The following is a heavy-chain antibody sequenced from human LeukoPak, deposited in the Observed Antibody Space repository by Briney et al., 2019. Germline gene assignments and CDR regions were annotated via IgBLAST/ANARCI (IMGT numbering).Heavy chain of an antibody. Sequence: GGSLRLSCTASGYTFSNYWMSWVSQAPGKGREWVAKIKEDGSEKYYVDSVKGRFTISRDNANSSLSLQMDSLRAEDTAIYYCARIYYYDSNGRYRWFDSWGQGTLVTVSS. J-gene: IGHJ5*01. V-gene: IGHV3-7*01. CDR3: ARIYYYDSNGRYRWFDS. CDR2: IKEDGSEK. D-gene: IGHD3-22*01. CDR1: GYTFSNYW.